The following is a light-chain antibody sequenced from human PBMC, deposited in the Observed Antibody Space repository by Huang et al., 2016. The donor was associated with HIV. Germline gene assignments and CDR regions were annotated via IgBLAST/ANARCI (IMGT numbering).Light chain of an antibody. CDR3: QQTYSAVT. CDR2: AAS. V-gene: IGKV1-39*01. Sequence: DIQMTQSPSSLSASVGDRVTITCRASQTSNNYLNWYHQKPGKAPKLLIYAASSLQSGVPSRFSGSGTGTEFTLTISRLQLEDFATYYCQQTYSAVTFGQGTKVEIK. CDR1: QTSNNY. J-gene: IGKJ1*01.